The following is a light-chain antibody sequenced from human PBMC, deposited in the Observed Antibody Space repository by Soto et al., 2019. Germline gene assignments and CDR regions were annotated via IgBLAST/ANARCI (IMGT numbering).Light chain of an antibody. Sequence: SVLTQPPSASGSPGQSVSISCTGTSSDIGAYNFVSWYQQHPGKAPRLMIYGVSKRPSGVPDHFSGSKSGNTASLTVSGLQAEDEADYYCSSYAGSNSYVVFGGGTK. CDR2: GVS. CDR3: SSYAGSNSYVV. V-gene: IGLV2-8*01. CDR1: SSDIGAYNF. J-gene: IGLJ2*01.